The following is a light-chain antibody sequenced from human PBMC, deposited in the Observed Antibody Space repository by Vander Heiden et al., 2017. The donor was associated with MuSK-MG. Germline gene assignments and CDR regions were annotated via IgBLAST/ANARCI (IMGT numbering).Light chain of an antibody. V-gene: IGKV1-39*01. CDR1: QSISSY. CDR3: QRSDSTPWT. J-gene: IGKJ1*01. CDR2: AAS. Sequence: DIQMTQSPSSLSASVGDRVTITCQASQSISSYLNWYQQKPGKAPKLLIYAASSLQSGVPSRFSGSGSGTDFTLTISSLQPEDFATYYCQRSDSTPWTFGQGTKVEIK.